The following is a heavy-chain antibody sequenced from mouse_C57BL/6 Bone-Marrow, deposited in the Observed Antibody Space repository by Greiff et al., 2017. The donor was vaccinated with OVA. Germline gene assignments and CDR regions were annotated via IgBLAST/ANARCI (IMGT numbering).Heavy chain of an antibody. D-gene: IGHD2-2*01. CDR1: GFNIKNTY. J-gene: IGHJ2*01. Sequence: SVAELVRPRASVKLSCTASGFNIKNTYMHWVKQRPEQGLEWIGRIDPANGNTKYAPKFQGKATITADTSSNTAYLQLSSLTSEDTAIYYCARWSGYDPYYFDYWGQGTTLTVSS. V-gene: IGHV14-3*01. CDR3: ARWSGYDPYYFDY. CDR2: IDPANGNT.